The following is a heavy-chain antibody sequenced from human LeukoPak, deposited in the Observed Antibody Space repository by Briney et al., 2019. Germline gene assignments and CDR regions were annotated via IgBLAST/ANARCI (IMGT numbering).Heavy chain of an antibody. CDR3: ARERGISMVV. J-gene: IGHJ4*02. Sequence: SETLSLTCTVSGGSISSYYWSWIRQPPGKGLEWIGFIYYSGVTNHNPSLKSRVTISVDTSKNQFSLRLSSVTAADTAMYYCARERGISMVVWGQGTLVTVSS. D-gene: IGHD3-10*01. CDR1: GGSISSYY. CDR2: IYYSGVT. V-gene: IGHV4-59*01.